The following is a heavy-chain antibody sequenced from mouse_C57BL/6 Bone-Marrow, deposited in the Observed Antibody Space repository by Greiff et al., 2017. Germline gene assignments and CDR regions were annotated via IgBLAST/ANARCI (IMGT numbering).Heavy chain of an antibody. J-gene: IGHJ3*01. CDR3: ARPLYYGSSSFAY. CDR2: ISSGSSTI. CDR1: GFTFSDYG. Sequence: EVKLQESGGGLVKPGGSLKLSCAASGFTFSDYGMHWVRQAPEKGLEWVAYISSGSSTIYYADTVKGRFTISRDNAKNTLFLQMTSLRSEDTAMYYCARPLYYGSSSFAYWGQATLVTVSA. V-gene: IGHV5-17*01. D-gene: IGHD1-1*01.